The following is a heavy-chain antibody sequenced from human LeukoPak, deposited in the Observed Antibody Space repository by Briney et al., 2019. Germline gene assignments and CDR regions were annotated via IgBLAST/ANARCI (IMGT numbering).Heavy chain of an antibody. Sequence: SVTVSCTASGGTFSSYAIGWVRQAPGQGLEWMGGIIPIFGTANYAQKFQGRVTITADESTSTAYMELSSLRSEDTAVYYCVRSTIFGVAMGYNWFDPWGQGTLVTVSS. CDR1: GGTFSSYA. D-gene: IGHD3-3*01. CDR2: IIPIFGTA. V-gene: IGHV1-69*13. J-gene: IGHJ5*02. CDR3: VRSTIFGVAMGYNWFDP.